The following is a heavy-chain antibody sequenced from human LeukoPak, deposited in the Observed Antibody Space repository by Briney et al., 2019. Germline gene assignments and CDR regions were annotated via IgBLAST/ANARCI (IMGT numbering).Heavy chain of an antibody. Sequence: GGSLRLSCAASGFTFSSYEMKWVRQAPGKGLEWVSYISSSGSTIYYAASVKGRFTISRDNAKNSLYLQMNSLRAEDTAVYYCAVGQWLVGNYWGQGTLVTVSS. D-gene: IGHD6-19*01. J-gene: IGHJ4*02. CDR1: GFTFSSYE. V-gene: IGHV3-48*03. CDR2: ISSSGSTI. CDR3: AVGQWLVGNY.